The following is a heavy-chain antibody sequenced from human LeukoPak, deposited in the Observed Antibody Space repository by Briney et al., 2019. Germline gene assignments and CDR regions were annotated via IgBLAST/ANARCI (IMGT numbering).Heavy chain of an antibody. J-gene: IGHJ6*04. Sequence: SETLSLTCSVSGGPINFYWSWIRQSPGKGLEWIGCIYPNGSTSYNSPLKSRVTISLDTSKKQVSLMLKSVTAADTAAYYCARDVRRALRFNNFYPYFGMDVWGKGTTVIVST. CDR2: IYPNGST. CDR3: ARDVRRALRFNNFYPYFGMDV. V-gene: IGHV4-59*01. CDR1: GGPINFY. D-gene: IGHD3-3*01.